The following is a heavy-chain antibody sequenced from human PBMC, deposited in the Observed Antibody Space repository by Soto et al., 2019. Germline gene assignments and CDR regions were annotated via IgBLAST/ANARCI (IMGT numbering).Heavy chain of an antibody. CDR2: IYNSGTT. V-gene: IGHV4-31*03. CDR3: ATDPAP. Sequence: QVQLQESGPGLVKPSETLSLTCTVSGGSITRGGYYWSWIRQHPGKGLEWIGYIYNSGTTYYNPSLNSRVSITVRTSKNQFSVKQTSVTAADTGVYYCATDPAPWGQGTLVTVSS. CDR1: GGSITRGGYY. J-gene: IGHJ5*02.